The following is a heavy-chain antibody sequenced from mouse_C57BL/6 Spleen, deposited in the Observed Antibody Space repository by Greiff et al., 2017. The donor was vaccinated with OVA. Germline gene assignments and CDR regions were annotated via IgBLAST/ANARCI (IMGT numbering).Heavy chain of an antibody. CDR1: GYTFTDYY. J-gene: IGHJ3*01. V-gene: IGHV1-26*01. CDR2: INPNNGGT. D-gene: IGHD2-1*01. CDR3: ARDETGSTIIRRSWCAY. Sequence: EVQLQQSGPELVKPGASVKISCKASGYTFTDYYMNWVKQSHGKSLEWIGDINPNNGGTSYNQKFKGKATLTVDKSSSTAYMELRSLTSEDSAVYYCARDETGSTIIRRSWCAYWGQGTLVTVSA.